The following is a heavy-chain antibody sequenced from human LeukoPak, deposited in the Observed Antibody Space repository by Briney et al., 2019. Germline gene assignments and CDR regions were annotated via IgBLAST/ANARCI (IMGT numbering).Heavy chain of an antibody. V-gene: IGHV3-21*01. D-gene: IGHD3-22*01. CDR1: GFTFSSYS. CDR2: ISSSSSYI. J-gene: IGHJ3*02. CDR3: ARDHRSAYYYDSSGYYGNDAFDI. Sequence: GGSLRLSCAASGFTFSSYSMNWVRQAPGKGLEWVSSISSSSSYIYYADSVKGRFTISRDNAKNSLYLQMNSLRAEDTAVYYCARDHRSAYYYDSSGYYGNDAFDIWGQGTMVTVSS.